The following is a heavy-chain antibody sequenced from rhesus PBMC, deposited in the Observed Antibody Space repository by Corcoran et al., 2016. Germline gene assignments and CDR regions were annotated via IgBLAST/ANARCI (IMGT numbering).Heavy chain of an antibody. J-gene: IGHJ4*01. Sequence: QLQMPESGPGLVGPSETLSLTCAVSAYSLSSGYGWSWIRQPPGKGLEWIGYISYSGSTSYNPSLKLLVTISSDTSKNQFSLKLSSLTAADTAVYYCARVYSGSYYYFDYWGQGVLVTVSS. V-gene: IGHV4-122*02. D-gene: IGHD3-16*01. CDR2: ISYSGST. CDR1: AYSLSSGYG. CDR3: ARVYSGSYYYFDY.